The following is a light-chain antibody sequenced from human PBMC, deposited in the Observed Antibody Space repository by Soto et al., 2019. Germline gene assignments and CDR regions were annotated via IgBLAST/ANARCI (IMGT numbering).Light chain of an antibody. V-gene: IGKV3-11*01. CDR3: QQRNSWPPTFT. Sequence: EIVLTQSPATLSLSPGERATLSCRASQSVGSFLALYQQKHGQAPSLLIYDTSIRATGIPARFSGSGSGTDVTLTISSLEPEDFAVYYCQQRNSWPPTFTFGQGTRLEI. CDR1: QSVGSF. CDR2: DTS. J-gene: IGKJ5*01.